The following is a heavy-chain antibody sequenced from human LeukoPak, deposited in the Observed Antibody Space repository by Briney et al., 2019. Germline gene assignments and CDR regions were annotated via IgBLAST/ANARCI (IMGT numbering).Heavy chain of an antibody. Sequence: SETLSLTCTVSGGYISSYYWSWIRQPAGEGLEWIGRIYTSGSTNYNPSLKSRVTMSVDTSKNQFSLKLSSVTAADTAVYYCAKSNGYGLIDIWVQGTMVTVSS. J-gene: IGHJ3*02. CDR3: AKSNGYGLIDI. D-gene: IGHD3-10*01. V-gene: IGHV4-4*07. CDR2: IYTSGST. CDR1: GGYISSYY.